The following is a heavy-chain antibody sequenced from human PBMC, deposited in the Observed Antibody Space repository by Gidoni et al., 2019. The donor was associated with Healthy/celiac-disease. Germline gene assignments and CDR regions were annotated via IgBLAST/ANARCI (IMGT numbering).Heavy chain of an antibody. CDR1: GFTFSSYG. J-gene: IGHJ4*02. CDR3: ARDRGYSYGFLDY. D-gene: IGHD5-18*01. CDR2: IWYDGSNK. V-gene: IGHV3-33*01. Sequence: QVQLVESGGGVVQPGRSLRLSCAASGFTFSSYGMHWVRQAPGKGLVWVAVIWYDGSNKYYADSVKGRFTISRDNSKNTLYLQMNSLSAEDTAVYYCARDRGYSYGFLDYWGQGTLVTVSS.